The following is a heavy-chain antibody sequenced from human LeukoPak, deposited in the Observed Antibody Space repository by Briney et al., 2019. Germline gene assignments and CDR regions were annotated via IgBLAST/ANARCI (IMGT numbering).Heavy chain of an antibody. Sequence: ASVKVSCKASGYTFTSYDINWVRQATGQGLEWMGWMNPNSGNTGYAQKSQGRVTMTRNTSISTAYMELSSLRSEDTAVYYCARVVVSDLLYYYYYMDVWGKGTTVTVSS. CDR3: ARVVVSDLLYYYYYMDV. CDR1: GYTFTSYD. J-gene: IGHJ6*03. V-gene: IGHV1-8*01. D-gene: IGHD2-8*02. CDR2: MNPNSGNT.